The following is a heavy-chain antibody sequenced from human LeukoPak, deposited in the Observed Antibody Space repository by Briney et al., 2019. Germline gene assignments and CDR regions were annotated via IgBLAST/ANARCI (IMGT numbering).Heavy chain of an antibody. D-gene: IGHD3-10*01. V-gene: IGHV1-18*01. CDR1: GFSLSNFG. J-gene: IGHJ4*02. CDR2: ISVYNGNT. Sequence: ASVKVSCKASGFSLSNFGFSWVRQAPGQGLEWMGWISVYNGNTNYAQQLQGRVTMTTDTSTSTAYMELRGLKSDDTAIYYCAGELGEWGVFDYWGQGTLVTVSS. CDR3: AGELGEWGVFDY.